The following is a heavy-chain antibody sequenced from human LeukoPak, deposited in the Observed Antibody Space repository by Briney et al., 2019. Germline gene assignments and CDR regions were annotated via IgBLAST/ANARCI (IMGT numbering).Heavy chain of an antibody. Sequence: ASVKVSCKASGYIFSIYAMIWVRQAPGQGLELMGWINPNTGNPTYAQGFTGRFVFSLDTSVSTAYLQISSLKPEDTAVYYCARDYTVAIGTTTYFQHWGQGTLVTVSS. CDR1: GYIFSIYA. D-gene: IGHD1-7*01. CDR3: ARDYTVAIGTTTYFQH. J-gene: IGHJ1*01. V-gene: IGHV7-4-1*02. CDR2: INPNTGNP.